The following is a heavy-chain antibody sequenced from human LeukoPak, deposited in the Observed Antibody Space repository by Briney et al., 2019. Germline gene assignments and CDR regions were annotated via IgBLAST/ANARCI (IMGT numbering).Heavy chain of an antibody. V-gene: IGHV1-46*01. Sequence: ASVKVSCKASGYTFTSYYMHWVRQAPGQGLEWMGIINPSGGSTSYAHKFQGRVTMASDTSTRTVYMELSSLRSEDTAVYYYTRGRDYYFFHLWGQGTLVTVSS. CDR2: INPSGGST. J-gene: IGHJ4*02. CDR1: GYTFTSYY. D-gene: IGHD4-17*01. CDR3: TRGRDYYFFHL.